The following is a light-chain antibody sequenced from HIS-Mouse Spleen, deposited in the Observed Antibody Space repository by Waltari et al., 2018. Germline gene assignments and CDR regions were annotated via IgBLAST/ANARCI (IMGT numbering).Light chain of an antibody. J-gene: IGKJ1*01. CDR3: QQYYSTPWT. Sequence: DILMTQSPDSLAVSLGERATINRKSRQSVLYSSNNKNYLAWYQQKPGQPPKLLIYWASTRESGVPDRFSGSGSGTDFTLTISSLQAEDVAVYYCQQYYSTPWTFGQGTKVEIK. CDR2: WAS. V-gene: IGKV4-1*01. CDR1: QSVLYSSNNKNY.